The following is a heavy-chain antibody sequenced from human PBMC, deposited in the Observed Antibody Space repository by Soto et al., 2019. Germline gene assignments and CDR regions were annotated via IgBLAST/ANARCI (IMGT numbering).Heavy chain of an antibody. CDR3: AREIFGVIISVGRDDLDI. CDR1: GGTFSTYA. D-gene: IGHD3-3*01. J-gene: IGHJ3*02. Sequence: QVQLVQSGAEVKKPGSSVKVSCKASGGTFSTYAISWVRQAPGQGREWMGGIIPIFGTEKYEQKFQGRVTSTADASPSTAYMELSSLRSEDTAVYYCAREIFGVIISVGRDDLDIWGQGPMVPVSS. V-gene: IGHV1-69*01. CDR2: IIPIFGTE.